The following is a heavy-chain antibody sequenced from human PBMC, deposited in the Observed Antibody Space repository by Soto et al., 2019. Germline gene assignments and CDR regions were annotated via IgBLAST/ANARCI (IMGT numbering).Heavy chain of an antibody. CDR3: AGKLGYCTNRVCPSRNY. CDR1: GGTFSSYA. CDR2: IIPIFGTA. Sequence: QVQLVQSGAEVKKPGSSVKVSCKASGGTFSSYAISWVRQAPGQGLEWMGGIIPIFGTANYAQKFQGRVTITADESTSTAYMELSSLRSEDTAGYYCAGKLGYCTNRVCPSRNYWGQGTLVTVSS. V-gene: IGHV1-69*01. D-gene: IGHD2-8*01. J-gene: IGHJ4*02.